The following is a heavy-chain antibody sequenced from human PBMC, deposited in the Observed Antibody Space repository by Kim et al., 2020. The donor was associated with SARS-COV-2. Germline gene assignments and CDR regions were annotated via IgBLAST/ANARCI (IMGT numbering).Heavy chain of an antibody. CDR3: ARDLADNDFWSGYPGFFGMDV. J-gene: IGHJ6*02. Sequence: GGSLRLSCAASGFTFSRYWMYWVRQAPGKGLVWVSRINSDGSSTSYADSVKGRFTISRDNAKNTLYLQMNSLRAEDTAMYYCARDLADNDFWSGYPGFFGMDVWRQGTTVTVS. CDR2: INSDGSST. V-gene: IGHV3-74*01. CDR1: GFTFSRYW. D-gene: IGHD3-3*01.